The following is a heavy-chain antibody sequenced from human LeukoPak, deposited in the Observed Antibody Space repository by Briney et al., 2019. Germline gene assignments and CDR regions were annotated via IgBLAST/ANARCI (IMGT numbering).Heavy chain of an antibody. CDR1: GGSISSGDYY. J-gene: IGHJ4*02. CDR3: ARRQVLGYCTSTTCYGGDYFDY. CDR2: ISNSGNT. Sequence: SETLSLTCTVSGGSISSGDYYWSWIRQHPGKGLEWIGYISNSGNTYYNPSLKGRLTISVDTSKYQFSLKLSSVTAADTAVYYCARRQVLGYCTSTTCYGGDYFDYWGQGTLVTVSS. D-gene: IGHD2-2*01. V-gene: IGHV4-31*03.